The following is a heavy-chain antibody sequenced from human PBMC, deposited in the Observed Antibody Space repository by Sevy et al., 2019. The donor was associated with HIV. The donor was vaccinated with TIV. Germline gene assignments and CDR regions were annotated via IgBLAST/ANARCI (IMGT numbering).Heavy chain of an antibody. Sequence: GGSLRLSCTASGFTFGDYAMSWVRQAPGKGLEWVGFIRSKAYGGTTEYAASVKGRFTISRDDSKSIAYLQMNSLKTEDTAVYYCTRSSGSDYLDYYGMDVWGQGTTVTVSS. CDR3: TRSSGSDYLDYYGMDV. V-gene: IGHV3-49*04. CDR2: IRSKAYGGTT. CDR1: GFTFGDYA. J-gene: IGHJ6*02. D-gene: IGHD1-26*01.